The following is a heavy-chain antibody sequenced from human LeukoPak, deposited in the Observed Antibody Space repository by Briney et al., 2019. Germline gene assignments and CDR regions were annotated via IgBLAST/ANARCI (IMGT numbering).Heavy chain of an antibody. CDR1: GYSISGNS. V-gene: IGHV4-59*01. CDR2: IFSGGDT. Sequence: SETLSLTCTVSGYSISGNSWSWIRQPPGKGLEWIGSIFSGGDTNYNPSLKSRVSTSVDTSKNQFSLNLNSVTAADTAAYYCARGGDYGDLRYFDYWGQGTLVTVSS. D-gene: IGHD4-17*01. J-gene: IGHJ4*02. CDR3: ARGGDYGDLRYFDY.